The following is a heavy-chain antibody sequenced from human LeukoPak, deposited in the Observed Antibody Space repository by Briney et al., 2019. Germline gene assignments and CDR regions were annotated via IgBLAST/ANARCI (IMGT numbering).Heavy chain of an antibody. CDR2: FDPENGKT. CDR1: GYTLTELS. V-gene: IGHV1-24*01. J-gene: IGHJ4*02. Sequence: ASVKVSCKVSGYTLTELSMHWVRQAPGKGLEWMGGFDPENGKTIYAQKFQGRVSMTEDTSTDTAFMELRSLRSEDTAAYYCATLFWSGPYWGQGTLVTVSS. CDR3: ATLFWSGPY. D-gene: IGHD3-3*01.